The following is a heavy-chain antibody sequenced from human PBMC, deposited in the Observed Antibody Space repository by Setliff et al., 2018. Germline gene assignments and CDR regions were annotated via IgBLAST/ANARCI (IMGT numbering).Heavy chain of an antibody. J-gene: IGHJ4*02. D-gene: IGHD3-16*02. CDR2: IYPGDSDT. CDR1: GYSFTSYW. V-gene: IGHV5-51*01. Sequence: GESLKISCKGSGYSFTSYWIGWVRQMPGKGLEWMGIIYPGDSDTRYSPSFQGQVTISADKSISAAYLQWSSLKASDTAMYYCAGGSYRYEVVIDYWGQGTLVTVSS. CDR3: AGGSYRYEVVIDY.